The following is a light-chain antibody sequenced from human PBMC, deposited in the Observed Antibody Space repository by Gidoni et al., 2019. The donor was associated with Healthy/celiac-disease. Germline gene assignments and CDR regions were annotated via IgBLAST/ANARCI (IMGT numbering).Light chain of an antibody. V-gene: IGKV1-39*01. CDR1: QSISSY. J-gene: IGKJ1*01. CDR2: AAS. Sequence: DIQMTQSPSSLSASVGDRVTITCRARQSISSYLNWYQQKPGKAPKLLIYAASSLQSGVPSRFRGSGSGTDFTLTISSLQPEDFATYYCQPSYSTPLTFGHGTKVEIK. CDR3: QPSYSTPLT.